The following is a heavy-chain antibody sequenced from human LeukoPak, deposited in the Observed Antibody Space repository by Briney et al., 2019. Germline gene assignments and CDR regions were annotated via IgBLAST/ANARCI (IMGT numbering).Heavy chain of an antibody. CDR2: IIPIFGTA. Sequence: GASVKVSCKASGGTFSSYAISWVRQAPGQGLEWMGGIIPIFGTANYAQKLQGRVTMTTDTSASTAYMELRSLTSDDTAVYYCARGGGYNDYWGQGTLVTVSS. D-gene: IGHD5-24*01. CDR3: ARGGGYNDY. CDR1: GGTFSSYA. J-gene: IGHJ4*02. V-gene: IGHV1-69*05.